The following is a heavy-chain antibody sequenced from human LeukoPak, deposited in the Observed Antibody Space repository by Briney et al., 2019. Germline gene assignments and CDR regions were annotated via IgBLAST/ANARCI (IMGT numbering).Heavy chain of an antibody. V-gene: IGHV3-30*02. D-gene: IGHD6-19*01. CDR3: AKAGVAGTGYYYMDV. Sequence: GGSLRLSCAASGFTFSSYGMHWVRQAPCKGLEWVAFIRYDGSNKYYADSVKGRFTISRDNSKNTLYLQMNSLRAEDTAVYYCAKAGVAGTGYYYMDVWGKGTTVTVSS. CDR1: GFTFSSYG. CDR2: IRYDGSNK. J-gene: IGHJ6*03.